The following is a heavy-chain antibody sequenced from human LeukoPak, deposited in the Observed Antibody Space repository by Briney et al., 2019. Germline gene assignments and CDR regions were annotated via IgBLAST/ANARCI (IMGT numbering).Heavy chain of an antibody. V-gene: IGHV3-53*01. D-gene: IGHD5-18*01. CDR1: GFTVSSNY. CDR2: IYSGGST. CDR3: AKGGYSNGRYYYYYMDV. J-gene: IGHJ6*03. Sequence: GGSLRLSCAASGFTVSSNYMSWVRQAPGKGLEWVSVIYSGGSTYYADSVKGRFTISRDNSKNTLYLQMNSLRAEGTAVYYCAKGGYSNGRYYYYYMDVWGEGTTVTVSS.